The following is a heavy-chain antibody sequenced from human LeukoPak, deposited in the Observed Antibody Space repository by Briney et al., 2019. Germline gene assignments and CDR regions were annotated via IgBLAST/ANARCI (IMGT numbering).Heavy chain of an antibody. Sequence: SETLSLTCTVSGGSISSGDYYWSWIRQPPGKGLEWIGYIYYSGSTYYNPSLKSRVTISVDTSKNQFSLKLSSVTAADTAVYYCARGVDITIFGADTDYWGQGTLVTVSS. CDR1: GGSISSGDYY. CDR3: ARGVDITIFGADTDY. V-gene: IGHV4-30-4*01. D-gene: IGHD3-3*01. J-gene: IGHJ4*02. CDR2: IYYSGST.